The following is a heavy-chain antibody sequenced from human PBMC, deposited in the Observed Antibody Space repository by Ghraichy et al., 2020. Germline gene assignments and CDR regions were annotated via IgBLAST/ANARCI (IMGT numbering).Heavy chain of an antibody. CDR1: GGSISSYY. J-gene: IGHJ3*02. CDR3: ARAAYSSSWYRIAVAGNDAFDI. D-gene: IGHD6-13*01. V-gene: IGHV4-59*01. Sequence: SETLSLTCTVSGGSISSYYWSWIRQPPGKGLEWIGYIYYSGSTNYNPSLKSRVTISVDTSKNQFSLKLSSVTAADTAVYYCARAAYSSSWYRIAVAGNDAFDIWGQGTMVTVSS. CDR2: IYYSGST.